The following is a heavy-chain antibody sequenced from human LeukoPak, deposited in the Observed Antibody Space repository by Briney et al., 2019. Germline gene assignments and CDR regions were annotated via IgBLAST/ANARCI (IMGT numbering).Heavy chain of an antibody. CDR3: ARDTPGYPLDGYYGMDV. Sequence: PGGSLRLSCAASGFIFSSYAMSWVRQAPGKGLEWVSSISGSGDTTYYADSVKGRFTISRDNSKNTLYLQMNSLRAEDTAVYYCARDTPGYPLDGYYGMDVWGQGTTVTVSS. D-gene: IGHD2-15*01. CDR1: GFIFSSYA. J-gene: IGHJ6*02. V-gene: IGHV3-23*01. CDR2: ISGSGDTT.